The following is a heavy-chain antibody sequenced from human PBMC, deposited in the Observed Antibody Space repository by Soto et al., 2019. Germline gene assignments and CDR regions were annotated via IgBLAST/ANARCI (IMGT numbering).Heavy chain of an antibody. CDR3: ATDLPIPPNYDILTGYSEGIRKDPAY. J-gene: IGHJ4*02. CDR1: GYTLTELS. V-gene: IGHV1-24*01. D-gene: IGHD3-9*01. Sequence: ASVKVSCKVSGYTLTELSMHWVRQAPGKGLEWMGGFDPEDGETIYAQKFQGRVTMTEDTSTDTAYMELISLRSEDTAVYYCATDLPIPPNYDILTGYSEGIRKDPAYWGQGTLVTVSS. CDR2: FDPEDGET.